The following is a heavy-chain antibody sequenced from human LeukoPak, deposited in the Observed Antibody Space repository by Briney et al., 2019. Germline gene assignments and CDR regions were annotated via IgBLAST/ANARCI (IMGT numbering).Heavy chain of an antibody. CDR2: IYYTGST. Sequence: SETLSLTCTVSGGSISSYYWSWIRQPPGKGLEWIGYIYYTGSTNYIPSLKSRVTISVDTSKNQFSLKLSSVTAADTAVYYCARSGYSHDYGAFDIWGQGTMVTVSS. D-gene: IGHD5-18*01. CDR1: GGSISSYY. J-gene: IGHJ3*02. CDR3: ARSGYSHDYGAFDI. V-gene: IGHV4-59*01.